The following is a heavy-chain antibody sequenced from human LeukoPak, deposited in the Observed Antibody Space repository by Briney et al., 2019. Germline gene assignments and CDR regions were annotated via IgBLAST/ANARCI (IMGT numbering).Heavy chain of an antibody. D-gene: IGHD6-13*01. J-gene: IGHJ4*02. Sequence: ASVKVSCKASGYTFTSYAMHWVRQAPGQRLEWMGWINAGNGNTKYSQKFQGRVTITRDTSASTAYMELSSLRSDDTAVYYCARDDSSSWYDYWGQGTLVTVSS. V-gene: IGHV1-3*01. CDR2: INAGNGNT. CDR3: ARDDSSSWYDY. CDR1: GYTFTSYA.